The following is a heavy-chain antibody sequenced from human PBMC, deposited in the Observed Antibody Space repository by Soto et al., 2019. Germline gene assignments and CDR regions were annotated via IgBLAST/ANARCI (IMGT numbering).Heavy chain of an antibody. J-gene: IGHJ4*02. V-gene: IGHV1-18*04. Sequence: QVQLVQSGAELKRPGASVTVSCEASGYTFSGYGISWVRQAPGQGLEWMGWISAHNGHTIYAQKFQGRVTMTTDTSTXXXXXXXXXXXXXXXXXXXXXXXXXDYGDYGLPLAFWGQGTLVTVSS. D-gene: IGHD4-17*01. CDR1: GYTFSGYG. CDR2: ISAHNGHT. CDR3: XXXXXDYGDYGLPLAF.